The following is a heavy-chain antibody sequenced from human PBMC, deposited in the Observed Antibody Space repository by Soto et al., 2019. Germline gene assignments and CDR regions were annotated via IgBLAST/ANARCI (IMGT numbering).Heavy chain of an antibody. J-gene: IGHJ6*02. CDR1: GFTFDDYT. CDR3: ARDSEVPRPNYYYYGMDV. CDR2: ISWDGSRT. Sequence: PGGSLRLSCAASGFTFDDYTTHWVRQAPGKGLEWVSLISWDGSRTYYADSVKGRFTISRDNSINSLYLQMNSLRTEDTAFYYCARDSEVPRPNYYYYGMDVWGQGTTVTVSS. D-gene: IGHD2-2*01. V-gene: IGHV3-43*01.